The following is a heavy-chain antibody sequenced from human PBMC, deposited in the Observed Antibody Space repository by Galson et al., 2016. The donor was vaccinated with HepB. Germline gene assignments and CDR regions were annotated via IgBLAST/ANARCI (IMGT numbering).Heavy chain of an antibody. J-gene: IGHJ6*02. CDR2: LRSRADGGTP. CDR3: TTAHGGDYYYAMDV. D-gene: IGHD3-16*01. V-gene: IGHV3-15*07. CDR1: GFTFTNTW. Sequence: SLRLSCAASGFTFTNTWMNWVRQAPGKGLEWVGRLRSRADGGTPDYAAPVQGRFTVSRDDSKKTLYLQVNSLTTDDTAVYFCTTAHGGDYYYAMDVWGQGTTVTVSS.